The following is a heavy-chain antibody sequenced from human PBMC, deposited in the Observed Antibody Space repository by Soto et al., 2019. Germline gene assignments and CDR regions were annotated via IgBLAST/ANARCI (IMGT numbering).Heavy chain of an antibody. CDR3: AKVLGYSYGYDYYGMDV. CDR2: ISGSGGST. J-gene: IGHJ6*02. D-gene: IGHD5-18*01. Sequence: GGSLRLSCAASGFTFSSYAMSWVRQAPGKGLEWVSAISGSGGSTYYADSVKGRFTISRDNSKNTLYLQMSSLRAEDTAVYYCAKVLGYSYGYDYYGMDVWGQGTTVTVSS. V-gene: IGHV3-23*01. CDR1: GFTFSSYA.